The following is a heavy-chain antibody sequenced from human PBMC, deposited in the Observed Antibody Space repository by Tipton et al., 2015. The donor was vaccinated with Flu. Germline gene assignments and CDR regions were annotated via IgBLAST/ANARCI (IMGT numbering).Heavy chain of an antibody. J-gene: IGHJ4*02. Sequence: TLSLTCAVYGGSFSGCYWSWIRQPPGKGLEWIGEINHSGSTNYNPSLKSRVTISVDTSKNQFSLKLSSVTAADTAVYYCARGTKITMIVVVITKPFAYWGQGTLVTVSS. CDR3: ARGTKITMIVVVITKPFAY. D-gene: IGHD3-22*01. V-gene: IGHV4-34*01. CDR1: GGSFSGCY. CDR2: INHSGST.